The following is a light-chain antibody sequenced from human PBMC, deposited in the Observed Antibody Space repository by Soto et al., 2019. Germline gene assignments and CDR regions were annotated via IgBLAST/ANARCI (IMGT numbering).Light chain of an antibody. CDR3: QQRSNWRELT. V-gene: IGKV3-11*01. CDR1: QSVSSS. Sequence: EIVLTQSPATLSLSPGERATLSCRASQSVSSSLAWYQQKPGQAPRLLIYDASNRAAGIPARFSGSGSGTDFTLTISSLEPEDFAVYYCQQRSNWRELTFGGGTKVEIQ. J-gene: IGKJ4*01. CDR2: DAS.